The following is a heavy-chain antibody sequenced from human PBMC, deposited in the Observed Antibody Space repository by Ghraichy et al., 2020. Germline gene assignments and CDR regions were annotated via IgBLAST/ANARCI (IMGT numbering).Heavy chain of an antibody. J-gene: IGHJ4*02. CDR2: ICASGGST. Sequence: GGSLRLSCTAFGFNFYNYAMSWVRQAPGKGLQWVSVICASGGSTHYADSMERRFTISSGYSNKMLFLQMNSLRAEATAVYYCTKEVGEYCSGDRCYPRGPFDHWGPGTLAIVSP. D-gene: IGHD2-15*01. CDR1: GFNFYNYA. CDR3: TKEVGEYCSGDRCYPRGPFDH. V-gene: IGHV3-23*01.